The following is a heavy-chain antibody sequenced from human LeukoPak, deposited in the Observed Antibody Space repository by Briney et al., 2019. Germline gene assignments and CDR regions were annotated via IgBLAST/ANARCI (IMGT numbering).Heavy chain of an antibody. CDR1: GGSVGSDNSY. D-gene: IGHD1-26*01. CDR2: IYADGSS. J-gene: IGHJ4*02. Sequence: SETLSLTCTVSGGSVGSDNSYWNWIRQPAGKGLEWIGRIYADGSSTYNPSLKSRVTMSLDTSRNQFSLNLNSVSATDTAVYYCARHKDGGSWPLDYWGTGTLVTVSS. CDR3: ARHKDGGSWPLDY. V-gene: IGHV4-61*02.